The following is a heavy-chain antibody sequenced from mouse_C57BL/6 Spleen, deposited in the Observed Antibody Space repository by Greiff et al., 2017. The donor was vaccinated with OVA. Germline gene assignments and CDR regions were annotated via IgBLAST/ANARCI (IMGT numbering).Heavy chain of an antibody. J-gene: IGHJ4*01. CDR3: ARSTGDYYAMDY. Sequence: EVMLVEPGGGLVKPGGSLKLSCAASGFTFSDYGMPWVRQAPEKGLEWVAYISSGSSTIYYADTVKGGFTISRDNAKKTLCLQMTSLRSEDTAMYYCARSTGDYYAMDYWGQGTSVTVSS. CDR2: ISSGSSTI. V-gene: IGHV5-17*01. CDR1: GFTFSDYG.